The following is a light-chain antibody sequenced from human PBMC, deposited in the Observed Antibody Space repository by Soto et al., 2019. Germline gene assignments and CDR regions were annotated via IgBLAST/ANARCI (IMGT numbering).Light chain of an antibody. CDR1: QSVSSY. Sequence: EIVLTQSPATLCLSPGERATLSCRASQSVSSYLAWYQQKPGQAPRLLIYDASNRATGIPARFSGSGSGTEITLTINSLEPEDFAVYSCQQRSNWPSITFGQGTRLEIK. J-gene: IGKJ5*01. CDR3: QQRSNWPSIT. CDR2: DAS. V-gene: IGKV3-11*01.